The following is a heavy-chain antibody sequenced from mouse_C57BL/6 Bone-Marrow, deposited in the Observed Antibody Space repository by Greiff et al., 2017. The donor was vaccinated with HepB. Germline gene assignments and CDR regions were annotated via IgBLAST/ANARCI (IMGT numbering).Heavy chain of an antibody. D-gene: IGHD5-1*01. CDR3: ARLREMGTYSYWYFDV. CDR2: INSDGGST. J-gene: IGHJ1*03. V-gene: IGHV5-2*01. CDR1: EYEFPSHD. Sequence: EVQGVESGGGLVQPGESLKLSCESNEYEFPSHDMSWVRKTPEKRLELVAAINSDGGSTYYPDTMERRIIITRDNTKKTLYLQMSSLRSEDTALYYCARLREMGTYSYWYFDVWGTGTTVTVSS.